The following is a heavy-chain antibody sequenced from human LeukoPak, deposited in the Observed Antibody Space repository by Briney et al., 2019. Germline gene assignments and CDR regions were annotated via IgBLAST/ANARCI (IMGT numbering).Heavy chain of an antibody. CDR3: ARTWITNYYGMDV. D-gene: IGHD5-12*01. J-gene: IGHJ6*02. CDR1: GFTFSSYA. CDR2: ISSNGGST. V-gene: IGHV3-64*01. Sequence: TGGSLRLSCAASGFTFSSYAMHWVRQAPGKGLEYVSAISSNGGSTYYANSVKGRFTISRDNSKNTLYLQMGSLGAEDMAVYYCARTWITNYYGMDVWGQGTTVTVSS.